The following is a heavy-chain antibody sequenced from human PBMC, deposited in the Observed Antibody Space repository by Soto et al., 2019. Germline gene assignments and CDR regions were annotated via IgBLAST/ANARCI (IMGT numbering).Heavy chain of an antibody. CDR3: ARAVGDYGMDV. V-gene: IGHV3-21*01. J-gene: IGHJ6*02. Sequence: VQLVESGGGLVKPGGSLRLSCAASGFTFSSYSMNWVRQAPGKGLEWVSSISSGSSYIYYADSVKGRFTISRDNAKNSLYLQMNSLRAEDTAVYYCARAVGDYGMDVWGQGTTVTVSS. CDR1: GFTFSSYS. D-gene: IGHD3-16*01. CDR2: ISSGSSYI.